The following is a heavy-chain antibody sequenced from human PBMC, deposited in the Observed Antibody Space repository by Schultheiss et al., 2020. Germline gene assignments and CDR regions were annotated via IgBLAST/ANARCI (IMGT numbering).Heavy chain of an antibody. D-gene: IGHD1-1*01. CDR1: GFTFSSYA. CDR2: ISYDGSNK. CDR3: ARGWTGTYYYYMDV. Sequence: GGSLRLSCAASGFTFSSYAMHWVRQAPGKGLEWVAVISYDGSNKYYADSVKGRFTISRDNAKNSLYLQMNSLRAEDTAVYYCARGWTGTYYYYMDVWGKGTTVTVSS. J-gene: IGHJ6*03. V-gene: IGHV3-30*07.